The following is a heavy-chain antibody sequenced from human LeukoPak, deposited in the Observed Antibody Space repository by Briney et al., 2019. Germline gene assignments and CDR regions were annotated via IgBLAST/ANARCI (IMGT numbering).Heavy chain of an antibody. J-gene: IGHJ6*04. Sequence: GRSLILSCAASGFTFSSYAMHWVRQAPGNGLEWVAVISYDGSNKYYADSVKGRFTIASDNYKDTLYLQMNSLRAEDTAVYYCARLAQFYGMDVWGKGTTVTVSS. D-gene: IGHD5-24*01. V-gene: IGHV3-30*04. CDR3: ARLAQFYGMDV. CDR1: GFTFSSYA. CDR2: ISYDGSNK.